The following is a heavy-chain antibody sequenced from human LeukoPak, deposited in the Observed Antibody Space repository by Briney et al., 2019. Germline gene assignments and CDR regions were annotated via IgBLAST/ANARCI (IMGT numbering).Heavy chain of an antibody. CDR1: GFTFSDYY. CDR3: TKDRPYSGGGVINY. J-gene: IGHJ4*02. CDR2: ISSSGSTI. D-gene: IGHD3-10*01. Sequence: PGGSLRLSCAASGFTFSDYYMSWIRQAPGKGLEWVSYISSSGSTIYYADSVKGRFTISRDNAKNSLYLQMNSLKTEDTAVYYCTKDRPYSGGGVINYWGQGTLVTVSS. V-gene: IGHV3-11*01.